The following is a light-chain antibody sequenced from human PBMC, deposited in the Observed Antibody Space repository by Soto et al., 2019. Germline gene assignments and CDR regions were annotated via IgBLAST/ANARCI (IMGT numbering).Light chain of an antibody. Sequence: AIPMTQSPSSLSASVGDRVTITCRASQGIRNDLGWYQQKPGKAPKLLIYAASSLQSGVPSRFSGSGSGTDFTLTISSLQPEDFATYYCLQDYTAFGPGTKVDIK. CDR3: LQDYTA. V-gene: IGKV1-6*01. CDR1: QGIRND. CDR2: AAS. J-gene: IGKJ3*01.